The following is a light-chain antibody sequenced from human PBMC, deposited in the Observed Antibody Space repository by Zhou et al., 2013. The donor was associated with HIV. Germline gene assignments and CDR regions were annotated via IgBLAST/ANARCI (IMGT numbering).Light chain of an antibody. Sequence: QSALTQPASVSGSPGQSINFSCTGTNSDIGAYNYVSWYQQFPGRAPKLVIYDVFKRPSGVSVRFSGSKSGKTASLTISGLQAEDEADYYCCSCTTSSTLVFGSGPRSLS. CDR2: DVF. V-gene: IGLV2-14*01. J-gene: IGLJ1*01. CDR1: NSDIGAYNY. CDR3: CSCTTSSTLV.